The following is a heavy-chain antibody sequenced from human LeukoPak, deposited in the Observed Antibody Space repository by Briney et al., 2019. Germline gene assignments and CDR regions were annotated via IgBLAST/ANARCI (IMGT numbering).Heavy chain of an antibody. J-gene: IGHJ5*02. V-gene: IGHV4-31*03. CDR2: IYYSGST. CDR1: GGSISSGVYY. Sequence: PSETLSLTCTVSGGSISSGVYYWSWIRQHPGKGLEWIGYIYYSGSTYYNPSLKSRVTISVDTSKNQFSLKLSSVTAADTAVYYCAAFGVVIIGFNWFDPWGQGTLVTVSS. CDR3: AAFGVVIIGFNWFDP. D-gene: IGHD3-3*01.